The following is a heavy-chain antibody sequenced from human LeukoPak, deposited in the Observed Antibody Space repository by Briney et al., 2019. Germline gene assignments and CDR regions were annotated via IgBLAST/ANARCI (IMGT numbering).Heavy chain of an antibody. CDR3: ARVKLLRYFDWPNYFDY. V-gene: IGHV4-34*01. J-gene: IGHJ4*02. D-gene: IGHD3-9*01. Sequence: SETLSLTCAVYGGSFSGHYWSWIRQPPGKGLEWIGEINHSGSTNYNPSLKSRVTISVDTSKNQFSLKLSSVTAADTAVYYCARVKLLRYFDWPNYFDYWGQGTLVTVSS. CDR2: INHSGST. CDR1: GGSFSGHY.